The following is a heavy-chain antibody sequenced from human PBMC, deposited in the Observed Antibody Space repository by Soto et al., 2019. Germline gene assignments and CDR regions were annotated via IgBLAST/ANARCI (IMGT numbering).Heavy chain of an antibody. D-gene: IGHD3-3*01. CDR3: ARAWVLEWLLRD. V-gene: IGHV4-39*01. CDR1: GGSISSSSYY. J-gene: IGHJ4*02. Sequence: QLQLQESGPGLVKPSETLSLTCTVSGGSISSSSYYWGWIRQPPGKGLEWIGSIYYSGSTYYNPSLTSRVAISVDTSRNRSSLELSSVTAADTAVYYGARAWVLEWLLRDWGEGALVAVSS. CDR2: IYYSGST.